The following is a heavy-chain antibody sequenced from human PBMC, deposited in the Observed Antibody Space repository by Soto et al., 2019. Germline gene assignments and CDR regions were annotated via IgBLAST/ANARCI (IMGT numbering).Heavy chain of an antibody. Sequence: GGSLRLSCEASGFIFSTYSMTWVRQAPGKGLEWAAAISPSGDSTYYADSVKGRLTISRDNSKNTVFLQMNSLSADDTALYYCVKEPDVWGQGRSVTVSS. J-gene: IGHJ6*02. V-gene: IGHV3-23*01. CDR3: VKEPDV. CDR2: ISPSGDST. CDR1: GFIFSTYS.